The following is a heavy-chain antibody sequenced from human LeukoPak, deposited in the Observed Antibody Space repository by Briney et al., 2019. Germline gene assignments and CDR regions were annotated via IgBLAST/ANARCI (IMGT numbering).Heavy chain of an antibody. Sequence: GESLRLSCAASGFTFTTYSMNWVRQAPGKGLEWVSFIISSSSSIYYADSVKGRFTISRDISKSTLYLQMNSLRDEDTALYYCAKYGSGTYYNGLHWGQGTLVTVSS. CDR1: GFTFTTYS. D-gene: IGHD3-10*01. CDR3: AKYGSGTYYNGLH. CDR2: IISSSSSI. V-gene: IGHV3-21*04. J-gene: IGHJ4*02.